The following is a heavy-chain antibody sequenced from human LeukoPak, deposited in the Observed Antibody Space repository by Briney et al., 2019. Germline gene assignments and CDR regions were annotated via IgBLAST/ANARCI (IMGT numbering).Heavy chain of an antibody. CDR3: ARGRPTMLVVVIDH. Sequence: ASVTVSCTTSGYTFTSYYMHWVRQAPGQGLEWMGIINPSGGSTSYAQKFQGRVTMTMDTSTSTVYMELSSLRSEDTAVYYCARGRPTMLVVVIDHWGQGTLVTVSS. CDR2: INPSGGST. CDR1: GYTFTSYY. V-gene: IGHV1-46*01. D-gene: IGHD3-22*01. J-gene: IGHJ4*02.